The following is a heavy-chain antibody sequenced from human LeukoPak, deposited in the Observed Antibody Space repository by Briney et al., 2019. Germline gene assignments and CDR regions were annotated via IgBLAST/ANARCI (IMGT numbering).Heavy chain of an antibody. D-gene: IGHD2-15*01. V-gene: IGHV4-59*01. CDR1: GGSFSGYY. CDR3: ARRGVVAAKDAFDI. J-gene: IGHJ3*02. Sequence: SETLSLTCAVYGGSFSGYYWSWIRQPPGKGLEWIGYIYYSGSTNYNPSLKSRVTISVDTSKNQFSLKLSSVTAADTAVYYCARRGVVAAKDAFDIWGQGTMVAVSS. CDR2: IYYSGST.